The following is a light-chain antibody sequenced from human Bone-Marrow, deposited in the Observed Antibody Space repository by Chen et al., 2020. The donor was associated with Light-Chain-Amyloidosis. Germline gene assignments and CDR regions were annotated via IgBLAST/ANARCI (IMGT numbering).Light chain of an antibody. CDR1: QSINSW. J-gene: IGKJ2*03. V-gene: IGKV1-5*03. Sequence: DMQMTQSPSTLPASVGDRVTITCRASQSINSWLAWYQQKPGKEPKLLLYKASTLESGVPSSFSGSGSGTEFSLTTSSLQAHDLATSYCQQYYSYPYSFGQGTKLEIK. CDR3: QQYYSYPYS. CDR2: KAS.